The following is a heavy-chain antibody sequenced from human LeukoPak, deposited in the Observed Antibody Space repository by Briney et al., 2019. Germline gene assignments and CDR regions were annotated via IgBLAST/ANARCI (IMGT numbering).Heavy chain of an antibody. V-gene: IGHV1-46*01. CDR1: GYTFASYY. CDR2: INPSGGST. CDR3: ARDSLEQRGKGENAFDI. D-gene: IGHD1/OR15-1a*01. Sequence: ASVKVSCKASGYTFASYYMHWVRQAPGQGLEWMGIINPSGGSTSYAQKFQGRVTMTSDTSTSTVYMELSSLRSEDTAVYYCARDSLEQRGKGENAFDIWGQGTMVTVSS. J-gene: IGHJ3*02.